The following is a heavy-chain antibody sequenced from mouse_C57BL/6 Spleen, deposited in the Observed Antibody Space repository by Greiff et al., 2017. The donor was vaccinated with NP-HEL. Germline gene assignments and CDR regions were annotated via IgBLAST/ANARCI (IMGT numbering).Heavy chain of an antibody. CDR1: GYTFTSYD. CDR3: SYYYGSSPLYYFDY. V-gene: IGHV1-85*01. Sequence: VQLQQSGPELVKPGASVKLSCKASGYTFTSYDINWVKQRPGQGLEWIGWIYPRDGSTKYNEKFKGKATLTVDTSSSTAYMELHSLTSEDSAVYFCSYYYGSSPLYYFDYWGQGTTLTVSS. D-gene: IGHD1-1*01. CDR2: IYPRDGST. J-gene: IGHJ2*01.